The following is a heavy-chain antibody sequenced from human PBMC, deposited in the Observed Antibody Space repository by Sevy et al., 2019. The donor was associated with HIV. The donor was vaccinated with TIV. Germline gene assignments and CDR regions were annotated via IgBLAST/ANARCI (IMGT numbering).Heavy chain of an antibody. CDR1: GFTFNSHT. V-gene: IGHV3-21*01. CDR3: ARVKDYGDYGAFDI. Sequence: GGSLRLSCAGSGFTFNSHTMNWVRQAPGKGLEWVSSISSSSSYIYYGDSVEGRFTISRDNAKSSLFLQMNSLGAEDTAIYFCARVKDYGDYGAFDIWGQGTMVTVSS. D-gene: IGHD4-17*01. CDR2: ISSSSSYI. J-gene: IGHJ3*02.